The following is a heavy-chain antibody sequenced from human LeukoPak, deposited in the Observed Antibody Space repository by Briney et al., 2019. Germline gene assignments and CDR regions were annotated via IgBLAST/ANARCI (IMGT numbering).Heavy chain of an antibody. D-gene: IGHD4-17*01. CDR3: AKDPQNYGDYVDGLFDY. J-gene: IGHJ4*02. CDR2: IWYDGSNK. Sequence: GGSLRLSCAASGFTFSSYGMHWVRQAPGKGLEWVAVIWYDGSNKYYADSVKGRFTISGDNSKNTLYLQMNSLRAEDTAVYYCAKDPQNYGDYVDGLFDYWGQGTLVTVSS. V-gene: IGHV3-33*06. CDR1: GFTFSSYG.